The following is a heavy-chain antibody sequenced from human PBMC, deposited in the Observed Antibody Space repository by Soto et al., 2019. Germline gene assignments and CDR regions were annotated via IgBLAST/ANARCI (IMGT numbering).Heavy chain of an antibody. CDR3: ASLSNYVPPLYYYYGMDV. J-gene: IGHJ6*02. CDR2: IIPIFGTA. Sequence: SVKVSCKASGCTFSSYAISWVRQAPGQGLEWMGGIIPIFGTANYAQKFQGRVTITADKSTSTAYMELSSLRSEDTAVYYCASLSNYVPPLYYYYGMDVWGQGTTVTVSS. D-gene: IGHD3-16*01. CDR1: GCTFSSYA. V-gene: IGHV1-69*06.